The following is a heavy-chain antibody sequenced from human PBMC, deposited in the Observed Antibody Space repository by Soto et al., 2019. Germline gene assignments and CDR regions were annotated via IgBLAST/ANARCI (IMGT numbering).Heavy chain of an antibody. CDR3: ARGRYGDY. CDR2: ISAHNGNT. J-gene: IGHJ4*02. CDR1: GYTFTSYG. Sequence: QVHLVQSGAEVKKPGASVKVSCKGSGYTFTSYGITWVRQAPGQGLEWMGWISAHNGNTDYAQGLQGKVTVTRDTSTSTAYMELRSLSSDDTAVYYCARGRYGDYWGQGALVTVSS. D-gene: IGHD1-1*01. V-gene: IGHV1-18*01.